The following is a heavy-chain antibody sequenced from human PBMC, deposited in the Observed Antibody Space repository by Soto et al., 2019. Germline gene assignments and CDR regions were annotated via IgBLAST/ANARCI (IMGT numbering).Heavy chain of an antibody. J-gene: IGHJ6*03. CDR3: VRGQQPHYSIDV. CDR1: GLIYTSYS. Sequence: GGSLRLSCAASGLIYTSYSMHWVRHAPWKGPEWVSYISASSGVVYYADSVKGRFTISRDNAQNSLFLQMNNLRAEDTAVYYCVRGQQPHYSIDVCVKRPSATVS. CDR2: ISASSGVV. V-gene: IGHV3-48*01. D-gene: IGHD1-1*01.